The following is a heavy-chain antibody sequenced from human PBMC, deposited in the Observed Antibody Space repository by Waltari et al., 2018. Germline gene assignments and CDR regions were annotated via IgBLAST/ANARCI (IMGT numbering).Heavy chain of an antibody. CDR2: IYHSGST. V-gene: IGHV4-4*02. Sequence: QVQLQESGPGLVKPSGTLSLTCAVSGGSISSSNWWSWVRQPPGKGLEWIGEIYHSGSTNYNPALKSRVTISVDKSKNQFSLKLSSLRSEDTAVYYCASRPIMVQGGVAGMDVWGQGTTVTVSS. CDR3: ASRPIMVQGGVAGMDV. J-gene: IGHJ6*02. D-gene: IGHD3-10*01. CDR1: GGSISSSNW.